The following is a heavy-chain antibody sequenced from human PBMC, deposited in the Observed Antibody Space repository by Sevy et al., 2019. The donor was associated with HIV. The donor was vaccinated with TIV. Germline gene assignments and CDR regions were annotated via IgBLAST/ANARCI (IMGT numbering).Heavy chain of an antibody. D-gene: IGHD4-17*01. CDR2: IYYSGST. CDR3: ARDPVAYGGNSGLDY. CDR1: GGSISSGGYY. Sequence: SETLSLTCTVSGGSISSGGYYWSWIRQHPGKGLEWIGYIYYSGSTYYNPSLKSRVTISVDTSKNQFSLKLGSVTAADTAVYYCARDPVAYGGNSGLDYWGQGTLVTVSS. V-gene: IGHV4-31*03. J-gene: IGHJ4*02.